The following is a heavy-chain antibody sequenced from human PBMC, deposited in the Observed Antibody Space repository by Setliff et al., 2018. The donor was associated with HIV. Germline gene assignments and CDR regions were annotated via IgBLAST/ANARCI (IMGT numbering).Heavy chain of an antibody. CDR2: ISHSGST. D-gene: IGHD3-10*01. CDR1: GGSFSAYH. V-gene: IGHV4-34*10. Sequence: SETLSLTCAVYGGSFSAYHWTWIRQPPGRGLEWIGEISHSGSTNYNPSLKSRVTMSADTSKNQFSLKLSSVTAADTAVYYCARDSPPQLQDYYYGMDVWGKGTTVTVSS. J-gene: IGHJ6*04. CDR3: ARDSPPQLQDYYYGMDV.